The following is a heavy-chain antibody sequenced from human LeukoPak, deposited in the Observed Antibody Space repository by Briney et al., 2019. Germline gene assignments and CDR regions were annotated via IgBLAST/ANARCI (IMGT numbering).Heavy chain of an antibody. J-gene: IGHJ4*02. D-gene: IGHD6-13*01. V-gene: IGHV4-34*01. CDR2: INHSGST. CDR3: ARDRTDSSSWYFQYYFDY. Sequence: SEALSLTCAVYGGSFSGYYWSWIRQPPGKGLEWIGEINHSGSTNYNPPLKSRVTISVDTSKNQFSLKLSSVTAADTAVYYCARDRTDSSSWYFQYYFDYWGQGTLVTVSS. CDR1: GGSFSGYY.